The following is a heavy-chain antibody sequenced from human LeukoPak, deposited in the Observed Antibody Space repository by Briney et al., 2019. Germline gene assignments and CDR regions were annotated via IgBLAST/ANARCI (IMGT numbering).Heavy chain of an antibody. D-gene: IGHD5-18*01. Sequence: SETLSLTCTVSGGSINNYYWSWIRQPPGKGLELIGYIHYSGSTNYNPSLKSRVTISVDTSKNQFSLKLSSVTAADTAVYYCARGGGSGYGRFDYWGQGTLVTVSS. CDR1: GGSINNYY. V-gene: IGHV4-59*01. CDR3: ARGGGSGYGRFDY. CDR2: IHYSGST. J-gene: IGHJ4*02.